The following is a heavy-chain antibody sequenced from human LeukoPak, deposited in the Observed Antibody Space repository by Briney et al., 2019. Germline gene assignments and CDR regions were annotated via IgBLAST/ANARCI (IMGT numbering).Heavy chain of an antibody. CDR3: ARSGWLQSHFDY. CDR2: ISSSGSTI. Sequence: LSLTCTVSGGSISSSSYYWGWVLQPPGKGLEWVSYISSSGSTIYYADSVKGRFTISRDNAKTSLYLQMNSLRAEDTAVYYCARSGWLQSHFDYWGQGTLVTVSS. D-gene: IGHD5-24*01. V-gene: IGHV3-48*03. J-gene: IGHJ4*02. CDR1: GGSISSSSYY.